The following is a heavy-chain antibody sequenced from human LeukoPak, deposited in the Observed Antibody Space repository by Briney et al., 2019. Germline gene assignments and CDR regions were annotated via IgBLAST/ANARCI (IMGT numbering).Heavy chain of an antibody. D-gene: IGHD3-22*01. Sequence: GECLKISCKGSGYSFTSYWIGWVRQMPGKSVEWMGIIYPGDSDARYSPSFQGQVTISADKSISTAYLQWSRLKASDTAMYYCARLGANYYDSSGYYSGFDYWGQGTLVTVSS. CDR2: IYPGDSDA. J-gene: IGHJ4*02. CDR1: GYSFTSYW. CDR3: ARLGANYYDSSGYYSGFDY. V-gene: IGHV5-51*03.